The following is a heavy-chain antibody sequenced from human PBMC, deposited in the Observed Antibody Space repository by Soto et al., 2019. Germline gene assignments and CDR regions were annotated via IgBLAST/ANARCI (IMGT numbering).Heavy chain of an antibody. CDR3: ARAGWDSGYDYYFYGRDV. CDR1: GGTFSSYA. J-gene: IGHJ6*02. V-gene: IGHV1-69*10. D-gene: IGHD5-12*01. CDR2: IIPNLGIA. Sequence: ASVKVSCKASGGTFSSYAISWVRQAPGQGLEWMGGIIPNLGIANYAQKFQGRVTITADKSTSTAYMDRSSLRWEVTAVYYCARAGWDSGYDYYFYGRDVWGRGTTVTVSS.